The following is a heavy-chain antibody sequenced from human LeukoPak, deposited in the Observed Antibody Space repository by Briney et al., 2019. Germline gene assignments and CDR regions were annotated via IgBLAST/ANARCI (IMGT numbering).Heavy chain of an antibody. CDR2: MRYDGSNR. CDR3: AKGVKVPLLRYFSYYMDV. CDR1: GFTFSKFA. V-gene: IGHV3-30*02. Sequence: GRSLRLSCAAAGFTFSKFAMHWVRQAPGKGLEWVACMRYDGSNRNYADSVKGRFTISRDNSKNTLYLQMNSLRAEDTAVYYCAKGVKVPLLRYFSYYMDVWGKGTTVTISS. D-gene: IGHD3-9*01. J-gene: IGHJ6*03.